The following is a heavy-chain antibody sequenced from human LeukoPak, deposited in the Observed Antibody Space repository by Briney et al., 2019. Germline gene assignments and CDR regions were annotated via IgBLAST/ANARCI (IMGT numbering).Heavy chain of an antibody. J-gene: IGHJ4*02. CDR2: IYSGGST. D-gene: IGHD1-14*01. Sequence: GGSLRLSCAASGFTVSSNYMTWVRQAPGKGLEWVSVIYSGGSTYYADSVKGRFTTSRDNSKNTLYLQMNSLRAEDTAVYYCASGLPPGIIDYWGQGTLVTVSS. CDR1: GFTVSSNY. CDR3: ASGLPPGIIDY. V-gene: IGHV3-53*01.